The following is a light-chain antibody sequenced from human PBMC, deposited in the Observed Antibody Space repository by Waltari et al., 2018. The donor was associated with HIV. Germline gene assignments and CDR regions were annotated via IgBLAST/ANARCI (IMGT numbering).Light chain of an antibody. J-gene: IGLJ3*02. V-gene: IGLV3-21*02. CDR2: DDS. CDR1: NIGRER. CDR3: QVWHRRSDHWV. Sequence: SYVLTQPPSVSMAPGQTANLTWGGNNIGRERCHWYQTKPGQAPVVDVCDDSHRPSGTPERFCGSNSGDTSTLTISRVEAGDEVDYYCQVWHRRSDHWVFGGGTKLTVL.